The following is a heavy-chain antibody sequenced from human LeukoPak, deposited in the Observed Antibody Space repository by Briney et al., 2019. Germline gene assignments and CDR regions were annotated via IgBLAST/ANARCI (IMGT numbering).Heavy chain of an antibody. CDR3: ARAAIAVAGDYHYHYMDV. D-gene: IGHD6-19*01. CDR2: ISPNSGDT. Sequence: ASVKVSCKASGYTFTGHYMHWVRQAPGQGLEWMGWISPNSGDTDYAQRFQGRVTMTRDTSISTAYMGLSRLRSDDSAVYYCARAAIAVAGDYHYHYMDVWGKGTTVTVSS. V-gene: IGHV1-2*02. CDR1: GYTFTGHY. J-gene: IGHJ6*03.